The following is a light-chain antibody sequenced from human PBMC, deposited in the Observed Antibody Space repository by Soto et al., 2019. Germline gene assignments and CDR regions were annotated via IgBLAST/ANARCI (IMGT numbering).Light chain of an antibody. J-gene: IGKJ2*01. V-gene: IGKV3-15*01. CDR2: GAS. Sequence: EIVMTQSPATLSVSPGERATLSCRASQSVSSNLARYQQKPGQAPRLLIYGASTRATGIPARFSGSGSGTEFTLTICSLQSEDFAVYYCQQYNNWPMYTFGEGTKLEIK. CDR1: QSVSSN. CDR3: QQYNNWPMYT.